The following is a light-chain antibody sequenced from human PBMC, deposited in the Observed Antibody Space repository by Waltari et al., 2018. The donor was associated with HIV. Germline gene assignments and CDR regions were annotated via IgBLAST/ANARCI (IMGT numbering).Light chain of an antibody. Sequence: QSVLTQPPSASGTPGQTVTISCSGSSSNIGSNTVNWYQHLPGTAPKLLIYSTNQLPSGVPDRFSGSKSGTSASLAISGLQSEVEADYYCAAWDDSLNGVVFGGGTKLTVL. CDR2: STN. V-gene: IGLV1-44*01. CDR3: AAWDDSLNGVV. J-gene: IGLJ2*01. CDR1: SSNIGSNT.